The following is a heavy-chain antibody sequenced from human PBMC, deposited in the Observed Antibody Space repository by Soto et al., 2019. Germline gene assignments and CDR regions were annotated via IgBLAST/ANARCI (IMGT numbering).Heavy chain of an antibody. CDR3: ARQNAGYYGSGSYYSGLGYYYYYGMDV. Sequence: SETLSLTCTVSGGSISSSSYYWGWIRQPPGKGLEWIGSIYYSGSTYYNPSLKSRVTISVDTSKNQFSLKLSSVTAADTAVYYCARQNAGYYGSGSYYSGLGYYYYYGMDVWGQGTTVTVSS. D-gene: IGHD3-10*01. CDR1: GGSISSSSYY. J-gene: IGHJ6*02. V-gene: IGHV4-39*01. CDR2: IYYSGST.